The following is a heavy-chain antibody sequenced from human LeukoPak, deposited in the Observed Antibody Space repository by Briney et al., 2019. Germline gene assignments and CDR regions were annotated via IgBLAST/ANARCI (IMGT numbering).Heavy chain of an antibody. Sequence: SETLSLTCTVSGGSISGYYWSWIRQPPGKGLEWIGNIYHSGSTNYSPSLKSRVTISVDTSKNQFSLMLSSVTAADTAVYYCARSYSGIPYYFDYWGQGTLVTVSS. J-gene: IGHJ4*02. CDR3: ARSYSGIPYYFDY. CDR1: GGSISGYY. CDR2: IYHSGST. D-gene: IGHD1-26*01. V-gene: IGHV4-59*01.